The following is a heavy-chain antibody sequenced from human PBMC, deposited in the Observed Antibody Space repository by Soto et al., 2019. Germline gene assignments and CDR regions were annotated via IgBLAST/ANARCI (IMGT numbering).Heavy chain of an antibody. J-gene: IGHJ4*02. CDR2: IYYSGST. CDR3: ARDYYDSSGDPFTDY. D-gene: IGHD3-22*01. CDR1: GGSISSGDYY. Sequence: SETLSLTSTVSGGSISSGDYYWSWIRQPPGKGLEWIGYIYYSGSTYYNPSLKSRVTISVDTSKNQFSLKLSSVTAADTAVYYCARDYYDSSGDPFTDYWGQGTLVTVSS. V-gene: IGHV4-30-4*01.